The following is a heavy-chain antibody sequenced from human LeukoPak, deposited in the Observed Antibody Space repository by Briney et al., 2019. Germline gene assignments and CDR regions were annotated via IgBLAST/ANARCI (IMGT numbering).Heavy chain of an antibody. Sequence: PGGSLRLSCAASGFTFSSYAMSWVRQAPGKGVEWVSGTSGSGGSTYYTGSVKGRFTISRDNSKNTLYLQMNSLRVEDTAVYYCAKNGVSRCYSHLDSWGQGTLVTVSS. CDR3: AKNGVSRCYSHLDS. J-gene: IGHJ4*02. D-gene: IGHD2-15*01. CDR1: GFTFSSYA. CDR2: TSGSGGST. V-gene: IGHV3-23*01.